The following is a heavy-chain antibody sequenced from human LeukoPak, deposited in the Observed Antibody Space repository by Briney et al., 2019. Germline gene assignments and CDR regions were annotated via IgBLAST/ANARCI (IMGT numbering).Heavy chain of an antibody. J-gene: IGHJ4*02. CDR1: GFTFRSYS. CDR2: ISSSSTYI. D-gene: IGHD3-22*01. Sequence: PGGSLRLSCAASGFTFRSYSMNWVRQAPGKGLEWVSSISSSSTYIYYADSVKGRFIISRDNAKNSLYLQMNSLRAEDTAVYYCTRGYYYDSSGYYWDPAFDYWGQGTLVTVSS. CDR3: TRGYYYDSSGYYWDPAFDY. V-gene: IGHV3-21*01.